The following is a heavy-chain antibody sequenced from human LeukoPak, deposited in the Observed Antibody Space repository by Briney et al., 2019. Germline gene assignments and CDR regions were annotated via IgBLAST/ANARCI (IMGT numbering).Heavy chain of an antibody. D-gene: IGHD3-10*02. V-gene: IGHV3-30*18. CDR2: ISYDGSKK. J-gene: IGHJ4*02. Sequence: GGSLRLSCAASGFTFISYGMHWVRQAPGKGLEWVGVISYDGSKKYNADSVKGRFTISRDNSKNTLYLQMNGPTAEDRAVYYCAKSVPDYWGQGTLVTVSS. CDR3: AKSVPDY. CDR1: GFTFISYG.